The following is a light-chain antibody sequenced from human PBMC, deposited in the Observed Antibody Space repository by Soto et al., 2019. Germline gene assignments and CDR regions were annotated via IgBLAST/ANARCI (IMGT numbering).Light chain of an antibody. Sequence: QSVLTQPASVSGSPGQSITISCTGTSSDVGRYNYVSWYQQHPGKAPKLMIYEVSNRPSGVSNRFSGSKSGNTASLTISGLQAEDEADYYCSSYTSSSTRVFDGGTKLTVL. V-gene: IGLV2-14*01. CDR1: SSDVGRYNY. J-gene: IGLJ3*02. CDR3: SSYTSSSTRV. CDR2: EVS.